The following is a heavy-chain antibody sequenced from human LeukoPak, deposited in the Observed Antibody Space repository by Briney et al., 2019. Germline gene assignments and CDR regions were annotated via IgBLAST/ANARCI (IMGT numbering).Heavy chain of an antibody. Sequence: GASVKVSCKASGYTFTGYYMHRVRQAPGQGLEWMGWINPNSGGTNYAQKFQGRVTMTRDTSTSTAYMELSRLRSDDTAVYYCARARGSEMAYFDYWGQGTLVTVSS. D-gene: IGHD5-24*01. CDR1: GYTFTGYY. V-gene: IGHV1-2*02. CDR2: INPNSGGT. CDR3: ARARGSEMAYFDY. J-gene: IGHJ4*02.